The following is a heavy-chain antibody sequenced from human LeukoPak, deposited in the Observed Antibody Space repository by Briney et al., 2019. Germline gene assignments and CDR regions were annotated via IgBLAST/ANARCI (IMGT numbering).Heavy chain of an antibody. J-gene: IGHJ4*02. CDR2: INPSGGST. Sequence: ASVKVPCKASGYTFTSYYMHWVRQAPGQGLEWMGIINPSGGSTSYAQKFQGRVTMTRDTSTSTVYMELSSLRSEDTAVYYCATLGGGNYSFLDYWGQGTLVTVSS. D-gene: IGHD4-11*01. CDR1: GYTFTSYY. V-gene: IGHV1-46*01. CDR3: ATLGGGNYSFLDY.